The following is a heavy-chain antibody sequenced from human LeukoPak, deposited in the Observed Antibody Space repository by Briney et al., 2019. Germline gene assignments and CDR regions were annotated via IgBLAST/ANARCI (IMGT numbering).Heavy chain of an antibody. J-gene: IGHJ4*02. CDR2: IWYDRSNK. CDR1: GFTFSSYN. D-gene: IGHD3-22*01. Sequence: GGSLRLSCVASGFTFSSYNINWVRQAPGKGLEWVAVIWYDRSNKYYADSVKGRFTISRDNSKNTLYLQMNSLRAEDTAVYYCARSYYYDSSHTVDYWGQGTLVTVSS. CDR3: ARSYYYDSSHTVDY. V-gene: IGHV3-33*08.